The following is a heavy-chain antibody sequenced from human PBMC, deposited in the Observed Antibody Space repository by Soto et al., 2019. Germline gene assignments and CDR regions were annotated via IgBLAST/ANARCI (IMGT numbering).Heavy chain of an antibody. D-gene: IGHD4-17*01. Sequence: QVQLVESGGGVVKPGGSLRLSCAASGFTFSDYYMSWLRQAPGKGLEWVSYITSSGSPIYYADSVQGRFTISRDNVKKSLYLQMNSLRAEDTAVYYCARDAVTTGWYFDLWGRGTQVTVSS. V-gene: IGHV3-11*01. CDR2: ITSSGSPI. CDR3: ARDAVTTGWYFDL. CDR1: GFTFSDYY. J-gene: IGHJ2*01.